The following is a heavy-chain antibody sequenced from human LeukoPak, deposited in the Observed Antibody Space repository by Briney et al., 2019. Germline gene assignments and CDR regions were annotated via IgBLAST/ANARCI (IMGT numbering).Heavy chain of an antibody. D-gene: IGHD6-13*01. CDR2: IPYDGSDK. V-gene: IGHV3-30*12. Sequence: GGSLRLSCAASGFTFSAFGMHWVRQAPGKGLEWVTFIPYDGSDKYYADSVKGRCTISRDNSKNTLYLQMNSLRAEDTAVYYCARESSAGLYWGQGTLVTVSS. CDR3: ARESSAGLY. J-gene: IGHJ4*02. CDR1: GFTFSAFG.